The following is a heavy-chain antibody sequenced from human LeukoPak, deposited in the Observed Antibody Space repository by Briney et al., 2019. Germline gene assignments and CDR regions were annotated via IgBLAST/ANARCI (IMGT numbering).Heavy chain of an antibody. D-gene: IGHD6-13*01. CDR1: GYTFTVYY. V-gene: IGHV1-2*02. Sequence: GASVKVSCKASGYTFTVYYMHWVRQAPGQGLEWMGWINPNSGGTNYAQKFQGRVTMTRDTSISTAYMELSRLRSDDTAVYYCARDPSPQLVYYYYYMDVWGKGTTVTISS. J-gene: IGHJ6*03. CDR2: INPNSGGT. CDR3: ARDPSPQLVYYYYYMDV.